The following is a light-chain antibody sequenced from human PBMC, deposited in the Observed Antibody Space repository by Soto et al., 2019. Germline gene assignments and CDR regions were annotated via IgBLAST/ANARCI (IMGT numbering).Light chain of an antibody. Sequence: DIQMSQSPSSLSASVGDSVTITCRASETIIDYLNWYQQQPGEAPKLLIFSASSLHSGVPSRFRGSGSGTHFTLTISSFQPDDFATYFCQQSFSAPRTFGQGTKLQAK. CDR2: SAS. V-gene: IGKV1-39*01. CDR3: QQSFSAPRT. J-gene: IGKJ2*01. CDR1: ETIIDY.